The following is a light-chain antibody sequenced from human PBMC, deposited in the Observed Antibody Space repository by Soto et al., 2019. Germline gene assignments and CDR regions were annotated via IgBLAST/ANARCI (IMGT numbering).Light chain of an antibody. Sequence: DIQMTQSPSSLSASVGDRVTITCRASQSINKFLNWYQQKPGKAPKLLIYEASNFQSGVPSRFSVSGSETDVTRTSSSLQHEDFATYYCQQAYRAGYTFGQGTKLEIK. CDR2: EAS. V-gene: IGKV1-39*01. CDR1: QSINKF. CDR3: QQAYRAGYT. J-gene: IGKJ2*01.